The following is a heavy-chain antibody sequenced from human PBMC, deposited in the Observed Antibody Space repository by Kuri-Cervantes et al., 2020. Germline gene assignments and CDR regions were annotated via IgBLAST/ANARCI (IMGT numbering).Heavy chain of an antibody. V-gene: IGHV1-2*02. CDR3: ARGAHHDLLSGYWNRGGYTMDV. Sequence: ETVSCKASGGTFSSYAINWVRQATGQGLEWMGWMNPNSGGTNYAQKFQGRVTMTRGTSISTAYMELSRLRSDDTAVYYCARGAHHDLLSGYWNRGGYTMDVWGQGTTVTVSS. J-gene: IGHJ6*02. D-gene: IGHD3-3*01. CDR2: MNPNSGGT. CDR1: GGTFSSYA.